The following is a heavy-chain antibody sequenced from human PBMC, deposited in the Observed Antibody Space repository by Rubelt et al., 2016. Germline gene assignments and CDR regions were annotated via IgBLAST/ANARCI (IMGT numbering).Heavy chain of an antibody. D-gene: IGHD2-2*01. CDR3: AALVGYCRSTNCFDN. CDR2: ISGSGGST. V-gene: IGHV3-23*01. CDR1: GFTFSRYA. Sequence: SRGGLVQPGGSLRVSCAASGFTFSRYATNWVRQAPGKGLEWVAAISGSGGSTFYADSVKGRFTISRDNSKNTLYLQMNSLRAEDTAVYYCAALVGYCRSTNCFDNWGQGSLVTVSS. J-gene: IGHJ4*02.